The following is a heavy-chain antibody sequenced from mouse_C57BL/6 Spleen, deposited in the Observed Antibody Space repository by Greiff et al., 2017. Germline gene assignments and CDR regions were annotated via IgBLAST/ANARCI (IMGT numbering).Heavy chain of an antibody. CDR1: GFNIKDYY. Sequence: VQLQQSGAGLVRPGASVKLSCTASGFNIKDYYMHWVKQRPEQGLEWIGRIDPEDGDTEYAPKFQGKATMTADTSYNTAYLQLSSLTSEDTAVYYCTTSLYGSSYFDYWGQGTTLTVSS. CDR3: TTSLYGSSYFDY. J-gene: IGHJ2*01. CDR2: IDPEDGDT. V-gene: IGHV14-1*01. D-gene: IGHD1-1*01.